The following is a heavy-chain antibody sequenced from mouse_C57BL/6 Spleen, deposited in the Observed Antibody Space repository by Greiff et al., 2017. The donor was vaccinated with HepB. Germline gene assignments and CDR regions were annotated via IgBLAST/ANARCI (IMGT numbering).Heavy chain of an antibody. V-gene: IGHV14-4*01. CDR3: THGNYRYYYAMDY. J-gene: IGHJ4*01. CDR1: GFNIKDDY. D-gene: IGHD2-1*01. Sequence: VQLQQSGAELVRPGASVKLSCTASGFNIKDDYMHWVKQRPEQGLEWIGWIDPENGDTEYASKFQGKATITADTSSNTAYLQLSSLTSEDTAVYYYTHGNYRYYYAMDYWGQGTSVTVSS. CDR2: IDPENGDT.